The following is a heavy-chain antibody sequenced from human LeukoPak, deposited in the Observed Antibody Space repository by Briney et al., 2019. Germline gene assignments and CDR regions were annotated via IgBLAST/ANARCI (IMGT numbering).Heavy chain of an antibody. CDR2: IIPILGIA. CDR1: GYTFTSYD. V-gene: IGHV1-69*04. J-gene: IGHJ4*02. CDR3: ARDLHCSSTSCPMGDYFDY. Sequence: GASVKVSCKASGYTFTSYDINWVRQATGQGLEWMGRIIPILGIANYAQKFQGRVTITADKSTSTAYMELSSLRSEDTAVYYCARDLHCSSTSCPMGDYFDYWGQGTLVTVSS. D-gene: IGHD2-2*01.